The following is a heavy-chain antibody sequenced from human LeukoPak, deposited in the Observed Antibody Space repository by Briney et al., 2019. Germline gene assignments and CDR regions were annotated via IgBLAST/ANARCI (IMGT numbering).Heavy chain of an antibody. CDR2: IIPIFGTA. Sequence: SVKVSCKASGGTFSNYAITWVRQAPGQGLEWMGGIIPIFGTANYAQKFQGRVTITADESTSTAYMELSSLRSEDTAVYYCARILVGGWGDFDYWSQGTLVTVSS. CDR3: ARILVGGWGDFDY. D-gene: IGHD6-19*01. J-gene: IGHJ4*02. V-gene: IGHV1-69*13. CDR1: GGTFSNYA.